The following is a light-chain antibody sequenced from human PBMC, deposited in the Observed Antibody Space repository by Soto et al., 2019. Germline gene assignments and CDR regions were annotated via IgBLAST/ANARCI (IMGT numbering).Light chain of an antibody. V-gene: IGKV1-5*03. J-gene: IGKJ5*01. CDR3: QQTDSFPLT. CDR2: KAS. Sequence: DIQMTQSPSTLSGSVGDRVTITCRASQTISSWLAWYQQKPGKAPKLLIYKASTLKSGVPSRFSGSGSGTEFTLTINTLQPEDFATYYCQQTDSFPLTFGQGTRLEIK. CDR1: QTISSW.